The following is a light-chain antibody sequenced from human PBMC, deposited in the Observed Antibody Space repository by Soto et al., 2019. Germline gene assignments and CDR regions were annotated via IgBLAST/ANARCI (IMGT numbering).Light chain of an antibody. V-gene: IGLV4-69*01. CDR3: QSWGSGIVV. CDR1: SGHSNYA. J-gene: IGLJ2*01. CDR2: LNGDGSH. Sequence: QPVLTQSPSASASLGASVMLTCTLSSGHSNYAIAWHQQQSEKGPRYLMKLNGDGSHSKGDRIHDRFSGSSAGAERYLTISSLQSEDAADYYCQSWGSGIVVFGGGTKLTVL.